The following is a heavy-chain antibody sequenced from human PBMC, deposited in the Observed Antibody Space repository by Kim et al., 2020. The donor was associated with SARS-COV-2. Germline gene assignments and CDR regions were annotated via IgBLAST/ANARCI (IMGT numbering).Heavy chain of an antibody. V-gene: IGHV4-39*01. J-gene: IGHJ5*02. CDR3: ARREYSSSWYGGEYNWFDP. Sequence: SETLSLTCTVSGGSISSSSYYWGWIRQPPGKGLEWIGSIYYSGSTYYNPSLKSRVTISVDTSKNQFSLKLSSVTAADTAVYYCARREYSSSWYGGEYNWFDPWGQGTLVTVSS. CDR2: IYYSGST. D-gene: IGHD6-13*01. CDR1: GGSISSSSYY.